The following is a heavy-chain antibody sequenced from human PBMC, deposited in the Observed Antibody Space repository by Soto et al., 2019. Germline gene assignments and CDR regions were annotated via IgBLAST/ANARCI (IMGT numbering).Heavy chain of an antibody. CDR2: IYYSGST. D-gene: IGHD3-16*01. J-gene: IGHJ4*02. V-gene: IGHV4-59*01. Sequence: PSETLSLTCTVSGCSITSYYWSWIRQPPGKGLEWIGYIYYSGSTNYNPSLKSRVTISVDTSKNQFSLKLSSVTAADTAVYYCAMGETKFDYWGQGTLVTVSS. CDR3: AMGETKFDY. CDR1: GCSITSYY.